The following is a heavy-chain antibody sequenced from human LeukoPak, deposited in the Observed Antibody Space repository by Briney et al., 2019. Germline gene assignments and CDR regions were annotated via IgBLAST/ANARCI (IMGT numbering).Heavy chain of an antibody. CDR3: ARTYYYDSSGYYPFDY. CDR2: IYYSGST. Sequence: SETLSLTCTVSGGSISSYYWSWIRQPPGKGLEWIGYIYYSGSTNYNPSLKSRVTISVDTSKNQFSLKLSSVTAADTAVYYCARTYYYDSSGYYPFDYWGQGTLVTVSS. V-gene: IGHV4-59*01. CDR1: GGSISSYY. J-gene: IGHJ4*02. D-gene: IGHD3-22*01.